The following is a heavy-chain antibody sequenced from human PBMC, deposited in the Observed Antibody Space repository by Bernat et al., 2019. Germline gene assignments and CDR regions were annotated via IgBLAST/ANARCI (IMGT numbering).Heavy chain of an antibody. V-gene: IGHV4-34*01. J-gene: IGHJ6*02. CDR1: GGSFSGYY. CDR2: INHSGST. Sequence: QVQLQQWGAGLLKPSETLSRTCAVYGGSFSGYYWSWIRQPPGKGLEWIGEINHSGSTNYNPSLKSRVTISVDTSKNQFSLKLSSVTAADTAVYYCARGRGVYYYYGMDVWGQGTTVTVSS. CDR3: ARGRGVYYYYGMDV.